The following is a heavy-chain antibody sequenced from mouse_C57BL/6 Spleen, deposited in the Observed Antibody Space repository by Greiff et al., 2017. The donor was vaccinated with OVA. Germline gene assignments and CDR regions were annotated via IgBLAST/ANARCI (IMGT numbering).Heavy chain of an antibody. J-gene: IGHJ4*01. CDR3: ARERATPGGAMDY. V-gene: IGHV1-39*01. D-gene: IGHD3-1*01. CDR2: INPNYGTT. Sequence: EVQLQQSGPELVKPGASVKISCKASGYSFTDYNMNWVKQSNGKSLEWIGVINPNYGTTSYNKKFKGKATLTVDQSSSTAYMQLNSLTAEDSAVYDCARERATPGGAMDYWGQGTSVTVSS. CDR1: GYSFTDYN.